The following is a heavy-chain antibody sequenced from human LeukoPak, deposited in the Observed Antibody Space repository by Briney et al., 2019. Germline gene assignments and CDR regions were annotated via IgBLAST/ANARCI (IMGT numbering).Heavy chain of an antibody. Sequence: SETLSLTCTVSGASISSYYWSWIRQPPGKGLEWIASRHYRGTTNYNPSLESRVTISVDTSKNQFSLKLSSVTAADTAVYYCARGPKWELLPINWFDPWGQGTLVTVSS. CDR1: GASISSYY. CDR2: RHYRGTT. J-gene: IGHJ5*02. CDR3: ARGPKWELLPINWFDP. V-gene: IGHV4-59*12. D-gene: IGHD1-26*01.